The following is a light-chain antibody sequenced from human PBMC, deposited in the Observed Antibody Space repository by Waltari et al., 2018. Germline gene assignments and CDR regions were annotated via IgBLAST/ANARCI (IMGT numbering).Light chain of an antibody. V-gene: IGKV3-11*01. CDR2: DAS. J-gene: IGKJ5*01. CDR1: QNVTSF. CDR3: QQRCCWPPLIT. Sequence: EIVLTQSPATLSLSPGERATLSCRASQNVTSFLAWYQQKPGQAPRLLIYDASKRATGIPARFSGGGSGTDFTLTISSLESEDFAVYHCQQRCCWPPLITCGQGTRLEIK.